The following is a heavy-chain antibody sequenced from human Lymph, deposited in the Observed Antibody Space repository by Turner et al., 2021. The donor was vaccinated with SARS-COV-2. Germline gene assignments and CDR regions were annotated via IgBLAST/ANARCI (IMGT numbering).Heavy chain of an antibody. D-gene: IGHD6-13*01. V-gene: IGHV3-33*01. Sequence: QVQLVASGGGVVQPGRSLILFCAASGFPFSSYVMHWVRQAPGKGLEWVAVIWYDGSNKYYADSVKGRFTISRDNSKNTLYLQMNSLRAEDTAVYYCARGLGSSWYSGGFDYWGQGTLVTVSS. CDR2: IWYDGSNK. CDR3: ARGLGSSWYSGGFDY. CDR1: GFPFSSYV. J-gene: IGHJ4*02.